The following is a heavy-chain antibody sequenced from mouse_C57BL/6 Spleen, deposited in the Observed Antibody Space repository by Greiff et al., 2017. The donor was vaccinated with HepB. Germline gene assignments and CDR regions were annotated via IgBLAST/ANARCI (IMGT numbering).Heavy chain of an antibody. J-gene: IGHJ4*01. CDR2: INPGSGGT. CDR3: ARSYYSNPDYAMDY. V-gene: IGHV1-54*01. CDR1: GYSFTNYL. Sequence: QVQLQQSGAELVRPGTSVKVSCKASGYSFTNYLIEWVKQRPGQGLEWIGVINPGSGGTNYNEKFKGKATLTADKSSSTAYMQLSSLTSEDSAVYFCARSYYSNPDYAMDYWGQGTSVTVSS. D-gene: IGHD2-5*01.